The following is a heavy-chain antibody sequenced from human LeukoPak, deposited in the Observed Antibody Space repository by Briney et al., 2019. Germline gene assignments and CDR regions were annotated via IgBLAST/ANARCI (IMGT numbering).Heavy chain of an antibody. CDR2: INPSGGST. D-gene: IGHD2-21*02. CDR1: GYTFTSYY. Sequence: GASVKVSCKASGYTFTSYYMHWVRQAPGQGLEWMGIINPSGGSTSCAQKFQGRVTMTRDMSTSTGYMELSSLRSEDTAVYYCARDIGGDLRGAQDYWGQGTLVTVSS. V-gene: IGHV1-46*01. CDR3: ARDIGGDLRGAQDY. J-gene: IGHJ4*02.